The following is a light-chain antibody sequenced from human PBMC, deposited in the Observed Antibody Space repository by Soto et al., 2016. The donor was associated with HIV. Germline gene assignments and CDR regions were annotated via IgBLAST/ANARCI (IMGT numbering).Light chain of an antibody. V-gene: IGKV1-39*01. CDR2: ATS. CDR1: QSISSY. Sequence: DIQMTQSPSSLSASVGDRVTITCRASQSISSYLNWYHQKPGKAPKLLIYATSSLQSGVPSRFSGSGSGTDFTLTISSLQPEDFATYYCQQSSRTPRTFGQGTKVEI. CDR3: QQSSRTPRT. J-gene: IGKJ1*01.